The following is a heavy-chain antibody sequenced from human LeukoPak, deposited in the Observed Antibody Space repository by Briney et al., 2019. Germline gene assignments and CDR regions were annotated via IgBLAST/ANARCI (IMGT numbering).Heavy chain of an antibody. Sequence: SETLSLTCAVYGGSFSGYYWSWIRQPPGKGLEWIGEINHSGSTNYNPSLKSRVTISVDTSKNQFSLKLSSVTAADTAVCYCARACSSTSCYDYWGQGTLVTVSS. D-gene: IGHD2-2*01. J-gene: IGHJ4*02. CDR2: INHSGST. CDR1: GGSFSGYY. V-gene: IGHV4-34*01. CDR3: ARACSSTSCYDY.